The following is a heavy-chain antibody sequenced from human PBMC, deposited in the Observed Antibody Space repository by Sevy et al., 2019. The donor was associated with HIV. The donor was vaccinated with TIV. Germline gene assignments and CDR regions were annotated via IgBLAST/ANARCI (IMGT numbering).Heavy chain of an antibody. CDR2: FYYTGST. V-gene: IGHV4-59*01. CDR1: GGSISPYY. CDR3: ARQGGVVDYGMDV. Sequence: GSLRLSCTVSGGSISPYYWSWIRQPPGKGLEWVGYFYYTGSTNYNPSLEGRATISVDASKNQFFLKLTSVTAADTAVYYCARQGGVVDYGMDVWGQGTTVTVSS. J-gene: IGHJ6*02. D-gene: IGHD3-3*01.